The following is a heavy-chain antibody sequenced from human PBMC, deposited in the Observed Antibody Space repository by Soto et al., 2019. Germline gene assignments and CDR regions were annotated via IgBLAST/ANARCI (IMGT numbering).Heavy chain of an antibody. CDR2: IYYSGST. V-gene: IGHV4-39*07. D-gene: IGHD3-3*01. J-gene: IGHJ6*03. CDR3: AKSGSRFLIPYYYYYYMDV. Sequence: PSETLSLTCTVSGGSISSSSYYWGWIRQPPGKGLEWIGYIYYSGSTYYNPSLKSRVTISVDTSKNQFSLKLSSVTAADTAVYYCAKSGSRFLIPYYYYYYMDVWGKGTTVTVSS. CDR1: GGSISSSSYY.